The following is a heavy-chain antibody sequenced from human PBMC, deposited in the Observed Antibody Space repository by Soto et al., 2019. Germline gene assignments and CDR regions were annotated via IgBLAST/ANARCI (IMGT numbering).Heavy chain of an antibody. Sequence: SETLSLTCTVSGGSISSYYWSWIRQPPGKGLEWIGYIYYSGSTNYNPSLKSRVTISVDTSKNQFSLKLSSVTAADTAVYYCARDRVEMATIIHLGYWGQGTLVTVS. CDR1: GGSISSYY. CDR2: IYYSGST. J-gene: IGHJ4*02. V-gene: IGHV4-59*01. CDR3: ARDRVEMATIIHLGY. D-gene: IGHD5-12*01.